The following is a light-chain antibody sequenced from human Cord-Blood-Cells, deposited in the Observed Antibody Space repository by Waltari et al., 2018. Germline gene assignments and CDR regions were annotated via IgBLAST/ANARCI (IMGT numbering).Light chain of an antibody. CDR2: YDS. J-gene: IGLJ2*01. V-gene: IGLV3-21*04. CDR1: KIGSKS. Sequence: SYVLTQPPSVSVAPGNTARITCGGNKIGSKSVNWYQQKPGQAPVLVIYYDSDRPSGIPERFSGSNSGNTATLTISRVEAGDEADYYCQVWDSSSDHRVFGGGTKLTVL. CDR3: QVWDSSSDHRV.